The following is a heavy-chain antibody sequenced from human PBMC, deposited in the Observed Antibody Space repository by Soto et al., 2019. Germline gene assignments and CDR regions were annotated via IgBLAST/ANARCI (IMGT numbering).Heavy chain of an antibody. CDR1: GYTFTSYY. CDR3: ARVRSVVVAEGAFDI. J-gene: IGHJ3*02. CDR2: INPSGGST. Sequence: ASVKVSCKASGYTFTSYYMHWVRQAPGQGLEWMGIINPSGGSTSYAQKFQGRVTMTRDTSTSTVYMELSSLRPEDTAVYYCARVRSVVVAEGAFDIWGQGTMVTVSS. V-gene: IGHV1-46*03. D-gene: IGHD2-15*01.